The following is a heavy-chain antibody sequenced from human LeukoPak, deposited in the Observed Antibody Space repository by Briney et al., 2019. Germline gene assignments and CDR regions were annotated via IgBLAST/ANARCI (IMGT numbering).Heavy chain of an antibody. CDR2: INHSRTT. V-gene: IGHV4-34*01. D-gene: IGHD3-22*01. J-gene: IGHJ4*02. Sequence: PSETLSLTCAVNGGAFSGYFWTWIRQPPGKGLEWIGEINHSRTTNYSPSLKSRVTISVDTSKKHFSLSLSSVNAADTAVYYCARVNSGYAWAVTHTKFDYWGQGTLVTVSS. CDR3: ARVNSGYAWAVTHTKFDY. CDR1: GGAFSGYF.